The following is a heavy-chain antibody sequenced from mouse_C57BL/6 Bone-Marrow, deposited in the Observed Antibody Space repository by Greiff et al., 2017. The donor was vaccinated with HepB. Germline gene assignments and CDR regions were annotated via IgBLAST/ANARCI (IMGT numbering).Heavy chain of an antibody. D-gene: IGHD1-1*01. CDR1: GFTFSSYA. J-gene: IGHJ3*01. CDR2: ISDGGSYT. Sequence: EVMLVESGGGLVKPGGSLKLSCAASGFTFSSYAMSWVRQTPEKRLGWVATISDGGSYTYYPDNVKGRFTISRDNAKNNLYLQMSHLKSEDTAMYYCARAPYGSSEPWFAYWGQGTLVTVSA. CDR3: ARAPYGSSEPWFAY. V-gene: IGHV5-4*03.